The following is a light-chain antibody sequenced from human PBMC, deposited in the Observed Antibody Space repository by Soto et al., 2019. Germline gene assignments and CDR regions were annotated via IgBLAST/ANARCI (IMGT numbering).Light chain of an antibody. V-gene: IGKV1-39*01. CDR3: QQTYSTPYT. CDR1: HRISSH. CDR2: GAS. J-gene: IGKJ2*01. Sequence: DILMTQSQSSLSASVGDRVTITCRARHRISSHVNWYHQRPGKVPTLLIFGASVLESGVPSRFSGPGTGAEVTLTISSLQPEDLGTYSCQQTYSTPYTFGQGTTVVIK.